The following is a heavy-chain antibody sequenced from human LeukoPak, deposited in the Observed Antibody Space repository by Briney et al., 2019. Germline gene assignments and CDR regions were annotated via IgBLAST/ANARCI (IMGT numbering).Heavy chain of an antibody. CDR3: ATAIYYYDSRPHGWFDP. CDR2: FDPEDGET. Sequence: ASVKVSCKVSGYTLTELSMHWVRQAPGKGLEWMGGFDPEDGETIYAQKFQGRVTMTEDTSTDTAYMELSSLRSEDTAVYYCATAIYYYDSRPHGWFDPWGQGTLVTVSS. V-gene: IGHV1-24*01. D-gene: IGHD3-22*01. CDR1: GYTLTELS. J-gene: IGHJ5*02.